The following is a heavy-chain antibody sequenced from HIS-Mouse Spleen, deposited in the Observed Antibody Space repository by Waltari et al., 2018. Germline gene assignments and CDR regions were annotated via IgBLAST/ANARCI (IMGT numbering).Heavy chain of an antibody. J-gene: IGHJ4*02. Sequence: QVQLQQWGAGLLKPSETLSLTCAVYGGSFSGYYWSWIRQPPGKGREWIGEINHSGSSNYNPSLKRRVTMSVDTSKNQFSLKLSSGTAADTAVYYCARGLSTVTPDARGGVFDYWGQGTLVTVSS. CDR1: GGSFSGYY. CDR2: INHSGSS. V-gene: IGHV4-34*01. CDR3: ARGLSTVTPDARGGVFDY. D-gene: IGHD4-17*01.